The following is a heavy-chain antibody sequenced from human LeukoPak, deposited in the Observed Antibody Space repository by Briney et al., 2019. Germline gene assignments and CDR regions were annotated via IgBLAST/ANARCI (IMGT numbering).Heavy chain of an antibody. CDR1: GGSISSYY. J-gene: IGHJ4*02. Sequence: SETLSLTCTVSGGSISSYYWSWIRQPPGKGLEWIGYIYHSGSTYYNPSLKSRVTISVDRSKNQFSLKLSSVTAADTAVYYCARGGYSYGYPLDYWGQGTLVTVSS. V-gene: IGHV4-59*12. D-gene: IGHD5-18*01. CDR3: ARGGYSYGYPLDY. CDR2: IYHSGST.